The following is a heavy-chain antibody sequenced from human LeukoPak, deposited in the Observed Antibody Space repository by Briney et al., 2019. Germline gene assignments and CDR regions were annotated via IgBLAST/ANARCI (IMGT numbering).Heavy chain of an antibody. V-gene: IGHV1-69*06. CDR2: IIPIFGTA. Sequence: ASVKVSCTASGGTFSSYAISWVRQAPGQGLEWMGGIIPIFGTANYAQKFQGRGTITADKSTSTAYMELSSLRSEDTAVYYCARDRGWFGELSTWFDPWGQGTLVTVSS. CDR1: GGTFSSYA. CDR3: ARDRGWFGELSTWFDP. D-gene: IGHD3-10*01. J-gene: IGHJ5*02.